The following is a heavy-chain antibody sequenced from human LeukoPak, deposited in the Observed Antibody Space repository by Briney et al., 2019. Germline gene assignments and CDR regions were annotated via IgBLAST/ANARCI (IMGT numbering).Heavy chain of an antibody. Sequence: GGSLRLSCAASGFTFSSYGMHWVRQAPGKGLEWVAVIWYDGDNKYYADSVKGRFTVSRDNAKNTLYLQMNSLRADDTAVYYCTRSPSLGGSYWGFDYWGQGTLVTVSS. D-gene: IGHD1-26*01. CDR1: GFTFSSYG. V-gene: IGHV3-33*01. J-gene: IGHJ4*02. CDR3: TRSPSLGGSYWGFDY. CDR2: IWYDGDNK.